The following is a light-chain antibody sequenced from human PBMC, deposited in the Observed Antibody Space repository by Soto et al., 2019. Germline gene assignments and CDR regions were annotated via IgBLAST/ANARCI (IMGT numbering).Light chain of an antibody. Sequence: DIQMTQSPYTLSASVGDRVTITCRASQGISTWLAWYQQKPGTAPKLLIYDASSLESGVPSRFSGRGSGTEFTLTISSLQPDDYATYYCQQYSSYSRTFGQGTKVDIK. CDR3: QQYSSYSRT. CDR1: QGISTW. V-gene: IGKV1-5*01. J-gene: IGKJ1*01. CDR2: DAS.